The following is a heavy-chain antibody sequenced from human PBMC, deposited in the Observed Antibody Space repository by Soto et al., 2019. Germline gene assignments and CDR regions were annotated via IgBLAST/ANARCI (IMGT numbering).Heavy chain of an antibody. D-gene: IGHD2-2*01. J-gene: IGHJ5*02. V-gene: IGHV1-69*13. CDR2: IIPIFGTA. CDR3: ARDGVGCSSTSCYRWFDT. Sequence: GASVKVSCKASGGTFSSYAISWVRQAPGQGLEWMGGIIPIFGTANYAQKFQGRVTITADESTSTAYMELSSLRSEDTAVYYCARDGVGCSSTSCYRWFDTWGQGTLVTVSS. CDR1: GGTFSSYA.